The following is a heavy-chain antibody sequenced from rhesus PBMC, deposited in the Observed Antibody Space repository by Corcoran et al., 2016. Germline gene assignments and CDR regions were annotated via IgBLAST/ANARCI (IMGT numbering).Heavy chain of an antibody. Sequence: EVQLVETGGGLVQPGGSLKLSCAASGFTFSSYGMSWVRQAPGKGLGGVSASNSGGGSTYYADSVKGRVTISRDNSKNTLSLQMNSLRAEDTAVYYCAKCGVYGNYGDYWGQGVLVTVSS. CDR1: GFTFSSYG. CDR3: AKCGVYGNYGDY. V-gene: IGHV3S5*01. CDR2: SNSGGGST. D-gene: IGHD4-35*01. J-gene: IGHJ4*01.